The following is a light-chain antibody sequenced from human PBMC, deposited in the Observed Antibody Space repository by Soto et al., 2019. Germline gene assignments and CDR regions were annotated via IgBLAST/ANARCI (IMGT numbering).Light chain of an antibody. J-gene: IGKJ1*01. CDR3: XXXNSXSWT. Sequence: GDRVTITCRASQSISSWLAWYQQKPGKAPKLLIYDASSXEXXXXXXFSGSGXXXXXXLXXSSXQPDXFAXYYXXXXNSXSWTFGQGTKVEIK. CDR2: DAS. CDR1: QSISSW. V-gene: IGKV1-5*01.